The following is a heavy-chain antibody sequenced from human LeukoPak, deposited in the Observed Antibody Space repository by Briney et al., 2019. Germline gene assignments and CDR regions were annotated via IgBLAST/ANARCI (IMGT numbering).Heavy chain of an antibody. CDR2: ISAYNGNT. Sequence: GASVKVSCKASGYTFTGYYMHWVRQAPGQGLEWMGWISAYNGNTNYAQKLQGRVTMTTDTSTSTAYMELRSLRSDDTAVYCCAREEGYSSGWYVGGDYWGQGTLVTVSS. CDR3: AREEGYSSGWYVGGDY. D-gene: IGHD6-19*01. V-gene: IGHV1-18*04. CDR1: GYTFTGYY. J-gene: IGHJ4*02.